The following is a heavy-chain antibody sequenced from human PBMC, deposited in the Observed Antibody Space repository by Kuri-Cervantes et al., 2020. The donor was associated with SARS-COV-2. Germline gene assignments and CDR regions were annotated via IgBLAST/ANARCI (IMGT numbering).Heavy chain of an antibody. Sequence: SETLSLTCAVYGGSFSDYYWSWIRQPPGKGLEWIGGIYYSGSTYYNPSLKSRVTISVDTSKNQFSPKLSSVTAADTAVYYCARFGYDFWSGYYYFDYWGQGTLVTVSS. V-gene: IGHV4-34*01. CDR2: IYYSGST. CDR3: ARFGYDFWSGYYYFDY. D-gene: IGHD3-3*01. J-gene: IGHJ4*02. CDR1: GGSFSDYY.